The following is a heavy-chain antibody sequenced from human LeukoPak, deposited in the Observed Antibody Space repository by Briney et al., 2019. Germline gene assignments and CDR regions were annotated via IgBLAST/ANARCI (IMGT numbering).Heavy chain of an antibody. Sequence: GASVRVSCTASGYTFISYQMHWVRQAPGQGLEWMGIINPTGGSTSHAQKFQGRVTITRDTATSTVYMELSSLRSEDTAVYYCARKGSSSCFDYWGQGTLVTVSS. J-gene: IGHJ4*02. CDR2: INPTGGST. CDR1: GYTFISYQ. D-gene: IGHD6-6*01. V-gene: IGHV1-46*01. CDR3: ARKGSSSCFDY.